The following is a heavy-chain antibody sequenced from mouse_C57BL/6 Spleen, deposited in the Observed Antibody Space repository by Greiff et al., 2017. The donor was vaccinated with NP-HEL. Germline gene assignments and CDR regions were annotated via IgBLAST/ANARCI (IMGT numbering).Heavy chain of an antibody. J-gene: IGHJ3*01. V-gene: IGHV14-4*01. CDR2: IDPENGDT. Sequence: EVQLQQSGAELVRPGASVKLSCTASGFNIKDDYMHWVKQRPEQGLEWIGWIDPENGDTEYASKFQGKATITADTSSNTAYLQLSSLTSEDTAVYYCTKNYYDYDGRAYWGQGTRVTVSA. D-gene: IGHD2-4*01. CDR3: TKNYYDYDGRAY. CDR1: GFNIKDDY.